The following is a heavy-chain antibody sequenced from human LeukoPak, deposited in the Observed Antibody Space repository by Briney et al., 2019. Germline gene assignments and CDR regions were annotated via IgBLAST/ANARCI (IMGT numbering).Heavy chain of an antibody. J-gene: IGHJ3*02. V-gene: IGHV4-34*01. CDR2: INHSGST. D-gene: IGHD3-22*01. Sequence: PSETLSLTCAVYGGSFSGYYWSWIRQPPGKGLEWIGEINHSGSTYYNPSLKSRVTISVDTSKNQFSLKLSSVTAADTAVYYCARVYYDSSDYWGIGGAFDIWGQGTMVTVSS. CDR1: GGSFSGYY. CDR3: ARVYYDSSDYWGIGGAFDI.